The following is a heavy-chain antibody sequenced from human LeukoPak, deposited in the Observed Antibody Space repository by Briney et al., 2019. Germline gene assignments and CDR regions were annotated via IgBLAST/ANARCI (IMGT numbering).Heavy chain of an antibody. CDR1: GGSFSGYY. V-gene: IGHV4-34*01. CDR3: ARMGLIQLWFGWFDP. CDR2: INHSGST. Sequence: PSETLSLTCAVYGGSFSGYYWSWIRQPPGKGLEWIGEINHSGSTNYNPSLKSRVTISVDTSKNQFSLKLSSVTAADTAVYYCARMGLIQLWFGWFDPWGQGTLVTVSS. J-gene: IGHJ5*02. D-gene: IGHD5-18*01.